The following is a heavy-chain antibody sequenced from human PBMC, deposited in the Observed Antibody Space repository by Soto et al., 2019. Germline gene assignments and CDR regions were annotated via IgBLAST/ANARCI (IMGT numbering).Heavy chain of an antibody. CDR3: ARRWGTYFDF. D-gene: IGHD7-27*01. CDR2: IYYSGST. Sequence: SETLSLTCTVSGGSISSYYWSWIRQPPGKGLEWIGYIYYSGSTDYDPSLKSRVTISVDTSKNQFSLKLSSVTAADTAVYYCARRWGTYFDFWGKGTLVPVSS. J-gene: IGHJ4*02. CDR1: GGSISSYY. V-gene: IGHV4-59*01.